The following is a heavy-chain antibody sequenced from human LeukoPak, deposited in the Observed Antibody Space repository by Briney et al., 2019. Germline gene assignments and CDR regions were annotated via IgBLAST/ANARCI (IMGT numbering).Heavy chain of an antibody. D-gene: IGHD5-24*01. Sequence: GGSLRLSCAASGFTFSSYWMAWVRQTPGKGLEWISYIGIDSGNTNYADSVKGRFTISGDKAKNSLYLQMNSLRVEDTAVYYCARDYKYAFDNWGQGTLVTVSS. CDR2: IGIDSGNT. CDR3: ARDYKYAFDN. J-gene: IGHJ4*02. V-gene: IGHV3-48*01. CDR1: GFTFSSYW.